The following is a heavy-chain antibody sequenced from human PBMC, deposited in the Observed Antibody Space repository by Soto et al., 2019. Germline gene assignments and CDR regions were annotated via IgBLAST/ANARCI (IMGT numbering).Heavy chain of an antibody. V-gene: IGHV1-2*04. CDR3: ARERTGTTSMDV. D-gene: IGHD1-1*01. CDR1: GDTFTGYY. CDR2: INPNSGGT. Sequence: ASVKVSCKASGDTFTGYYMHWVRQAPGQGLEWMGWINPNSGGTNYAQKFQGWVTMTRDTSISTAYMELSRLRSDDTAVYYCARERTGTTSMDVWGQGTTVTVSS. J-gene: IGHJ6*02.